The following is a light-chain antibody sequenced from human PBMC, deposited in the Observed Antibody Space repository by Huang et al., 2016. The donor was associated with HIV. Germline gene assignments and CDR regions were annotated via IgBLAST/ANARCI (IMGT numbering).Light chain of an antibody. J-gene: IGKJ1*01. CDR1: QSVYSSPTSKDY. CDR3: QQYYSSPQT. Sequence: DIIMTQSPDSLAVSLGERATLNCRSSQSVYSSPTSKDYMAWFQQKPGQPPRLLLFWASTREAGVPDRVSGSGSGTHFTLTIANLEAEDAAIYYCQQYYSSPQTFGQGTRVEVK. CDR2: WAS. V-gene: IGKV4-1*01.